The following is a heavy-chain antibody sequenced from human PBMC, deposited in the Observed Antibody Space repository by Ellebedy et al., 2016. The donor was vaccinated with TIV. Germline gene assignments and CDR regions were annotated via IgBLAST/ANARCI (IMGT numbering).Heavy chain of an antibody. CDR1: GITVRSSY. V-gene: IGHV3-53*01. D-gene: IGHD3-16*01. CDR2: IYATDTT. J-gene: IGHJ6*03. Sequence: GESLKISXAASGITVRSSYLSWVRQAPGKGLEWISVIYATDTTYYTDSVRGRFFISRDSSKNTLYLQMNNLRADDTAVYYCARVDRMGGGYYYYMDVWGIGTTVTVFS. CDR3: ARVDRMGGGYYYYMDV.